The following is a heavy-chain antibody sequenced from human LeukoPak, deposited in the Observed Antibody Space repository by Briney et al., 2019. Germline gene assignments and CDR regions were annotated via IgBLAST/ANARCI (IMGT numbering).Heavy chain of an antibody. D-gene: IGHD1-7*01. V-gene: IGHV3-23*01. Sequence: GGSLRLSCAVSGLTFSNYAMSWVRQAPGKGLEWVSTISGDGGSTFYADSVKGRFTISRDNSKNTLSLQMNGLRADDTALYYCAKDRIPGTGTLLGFWGQGTLVTVSS. CDR2: ISGDGGST. CDR1: GLTFSNYA. J-gene: IGHJ4*02. CDR3: AKDRIPGTGTLLGF.